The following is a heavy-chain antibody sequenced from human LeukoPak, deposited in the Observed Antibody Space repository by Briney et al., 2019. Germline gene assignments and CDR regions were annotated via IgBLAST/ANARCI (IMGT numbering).Heavy chain of an antibody. V-gene: IGHV1-69*01. J-gene: IGHJ4*02. D-gene: IGHD5-18*01. CDR2: IIPIFGTA. Sequence: ASVKVSCKASGGTFXSXXXXWVRQAPGQGXXXXXGIIPIFGTANYAQKFQGRVTITADESTSTAYMELSSLRSEDTAVYYCARTRGYSYGPHYWGQGTLVTVSS. CDR1: GGTFXSXX. CDR3: ARTRGYSYGPHY.